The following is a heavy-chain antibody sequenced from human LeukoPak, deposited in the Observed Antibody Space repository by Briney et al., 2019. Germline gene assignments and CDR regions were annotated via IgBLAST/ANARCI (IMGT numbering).Heavy chain of an antibody. CDR3: ARPPYYDSSGYPDDAFDI. D-gene: IGHD3-22*01. CDR1: GYTFTGFY. CDR2: INPNSGGT. J-gene: IGHJ3*02. V-gene: IGHV1-2*02. Sequence: ASVKVSCKAFGYTFTGFYMHWVRQAPGQGLEWMGWINPNSGGTNYAQRFQGRVTMTRDTSISTAYMELSRLRSDDTAVYYCARPPYYDSSGYPDDAFDIWGQGTMVTVSS.